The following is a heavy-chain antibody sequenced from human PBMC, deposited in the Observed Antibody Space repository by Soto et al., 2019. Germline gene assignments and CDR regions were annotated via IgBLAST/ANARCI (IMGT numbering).Heavy chain of an antibody. CDR2: IIPIFGTP. D-gene: IGHD3-22*01. CDR1: GGTFSRHA. J-gene: IGHJ4*02. Sequence: QVQLVQSGAEVRKPGSSVKVSCKASGGTFSRHAISWVRQAPGQGREWMGGIIPIFGTPNHAQKFQGRLTIIADEATSTVHMELSSLRSEDTAIYYCARGWGEDSSDYFYAYWGQGTLVIVSS. V-gene: IGHV1-69*01. CDR3: ARGWGEDSSDYFYAY.